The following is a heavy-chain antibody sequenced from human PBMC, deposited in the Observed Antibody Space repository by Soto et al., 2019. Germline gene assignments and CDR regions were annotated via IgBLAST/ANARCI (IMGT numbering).Heavy chain of an antibody. CDR1: GFTFSFCA. Sequence: EVQLLESGGGLVQPGGSLRLSCAASGFTFSFCAMSWVRQAPGKGLKWVSSIRGSGGDTYYADSVRGRFTISRDNSKNTLYLRMNSLRVEDPAVYYCVEGHCDCYYYFDYWGQGTLVTVSS. D-gene: IGHD2-21*01. V-gene: IGHV3-23*01. J-gene: IGHJ4*02. CDR2: IRGSGGDT. CDR3: VEGHCDCYYYFDY.